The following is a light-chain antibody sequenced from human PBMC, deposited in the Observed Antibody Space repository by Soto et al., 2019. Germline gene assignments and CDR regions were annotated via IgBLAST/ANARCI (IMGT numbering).Light chain of an antibody. CDR2: KAS. CDR1: QSISSW. J-gene: IGKJ2*01. Sequence: DIQMTRSPSTLSASVGDRVTITCRASQSISSWLAWYQQKPGKAPNLLIYKASSLQSGVPSRFSGSGSGTEFALTITSLQPDDLATYYCQQYSSYPYTFGQGTKLEIK. V-gene: IGKV1-5*03. CDR3: QQYSSYPYT.